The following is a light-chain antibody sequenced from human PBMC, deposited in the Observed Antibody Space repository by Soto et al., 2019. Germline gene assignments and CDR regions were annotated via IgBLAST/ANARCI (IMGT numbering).Light chain of an antibody. J-gene: IGLJ3*02. CDR3: SSYTTSSTWV. V-gene: IGLV2-14*01. CDR2: EVS. Sequence: QSALTQPASVSGSPGQSITISCTGTSSDVGAYNHVSWYQQHPGKAPKLIIYEVSSRPSGVSNRFSGSKSGNSASLTISGLQADDEGDYYCSSYTTSSTWVFGGGTKLTVL. CDR1: SSDVGAYNH.